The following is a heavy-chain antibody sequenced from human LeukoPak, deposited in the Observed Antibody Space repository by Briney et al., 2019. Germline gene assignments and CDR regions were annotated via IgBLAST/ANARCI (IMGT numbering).Heavy chain of an antibody. J-gene: IGHJ4*02. CDR2: ISANNGNT. CDR3: ARDHSLILDY. CDR1: GYTFTSYG. V-gene: IGHV1-18*01. Sequence: ASVKVSCKASGYTFTSYGIIWVRQAPGQGPEWMGWISANNGNTNYVQKLQGRVTMTTDTSTSTAYMELRSLRSDDTAVYYCARDHSLILDYWGQGTLVTVSS. D-gene: IGHD3-16*01.